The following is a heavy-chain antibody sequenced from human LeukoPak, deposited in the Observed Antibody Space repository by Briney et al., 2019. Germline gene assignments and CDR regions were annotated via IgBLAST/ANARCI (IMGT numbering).Heavy chain of an antibody. D-gene: IGHD5-24*01. V-gene: IGHV1-69*06. Sequence: SVKVSCTASGGTFSSYATSWGRRAPEQGLGWMEGIIPIFGTANYAQKFQGRVTITADKSTSTAYMELSSLRSEDTAVYYCARTLEMATTMCYFDYWGQGTLVTVSS. J-gene: IGHJ4*02. CDR3: ARTLEMATTMCYFDY. CDR1: GGTFSSYA. CDR2: IIPIFGTA.